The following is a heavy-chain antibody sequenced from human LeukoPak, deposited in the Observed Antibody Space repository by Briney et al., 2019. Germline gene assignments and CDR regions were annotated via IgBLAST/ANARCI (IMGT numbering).Heavy chain of an antibody. CDR2: ISSSGSTI. CDR1: GFTFSSYE. CDR3: AREIGWFGELAQYGMDV. V-gene: IGHV3-48*03. D-gene: IGHD3-10*01. J-gene: IGHJ6*02. Sequence: GGSLRLSCAASGFTFSSYEMNWVRQAPGKELEWVSYISSSGSTIYYADSVKGRFTISRDNAKNSLYLQMNSLRAEDTAVYYCAREIGWFGELAQYGMDVWGQGTTVTVSS.